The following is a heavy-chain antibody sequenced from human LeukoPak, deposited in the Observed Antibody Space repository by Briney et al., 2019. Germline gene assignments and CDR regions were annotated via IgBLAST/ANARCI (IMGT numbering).Heavy chain of an antibody. CDR3: AKGLWFGELSWFDP. CDR1: GFTFSNYG. Sequence: GGSLRLSCAASGFTFSNYGLSWVRQAPGKGLEWVSGITGSGGSTYYADSVKGRFTISRDNSKNTLYLQMNSLRAEDTAIYYCAKGLWFGELSWFDPWGQGTLVTVSP. D-gene: IGHD3-10*01. V-gene: IGHV3-23*01. J-gene: IGHJ5*02. CDR2: ITGSGGST.